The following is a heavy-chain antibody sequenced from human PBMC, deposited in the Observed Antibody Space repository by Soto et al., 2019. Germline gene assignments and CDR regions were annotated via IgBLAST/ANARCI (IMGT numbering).Heavy chain of an antibody. CDR3: ARGSVDTAMEDV. Sequence: QVQLQASGPRLVKPSQTLPLICTVSGGSISSSAYYWSWIRQHPGQGLEWIGYIYNNGITYYNPSLKRRLTISVDSSENQFCLKVTSVTAADKAVYYCARGSVDTAMEDVSCKGATVTVSS. CDR2: IYNNGIT. CDR1: GGSISSSAYY. V-gene: IGHV4-31*03. D-gene: IGHD5-18*01. J-gene: IGHJ6*04.